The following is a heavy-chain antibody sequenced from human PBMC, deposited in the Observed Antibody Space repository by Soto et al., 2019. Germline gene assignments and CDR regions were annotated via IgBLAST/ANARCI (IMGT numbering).Heavy chain of an antibody. Sequence: GVPLKIACTGSGYSFTSYWIGWGSQMPGKGLEWMGIIYPSDSDTKYSPSFQGQVTISADKSINTAYLQWSSLKASDTAMYYCARPPYSGSYYYFDHWGQGTLVTVSS. D-gene: IGHD1-26*01. CDR2: IYPSDSDT. V-gene: IGHV5-51*01. CDR1: GYSFTSYW. CDR3: ARPPYSGSYYYFDH. J-gene: IGHJ4*02.